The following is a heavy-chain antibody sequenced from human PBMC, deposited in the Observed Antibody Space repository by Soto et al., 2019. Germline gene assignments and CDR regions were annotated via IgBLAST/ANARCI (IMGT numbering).Heavy chain of an antibody. V-gene: IGHV3-9*02. CDR3: AKDMKLGGMTTIHYFDS. J-gene: IGHJ4*02. CDR1: GFTADDYA. D-gene: IGHD4-17*01. Sequence: EVQLVESGGGLVQPGRSLRLSCVASGFTADDYAMHWVRQAPGKGLEWVSGISSNSDTIDYADSVKGRFTISRDNAKNSLFLQMNSLRPEDTALYYCAKDMKLGGMTTIHYFDSWGQGTLVTFSS. CDR2: ISSNSDTI.